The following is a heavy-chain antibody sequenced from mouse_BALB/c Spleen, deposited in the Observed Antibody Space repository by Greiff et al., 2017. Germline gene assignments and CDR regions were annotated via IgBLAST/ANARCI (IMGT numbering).Heavy chain of an antibody. D-gene: IGHD2-4*01. J-gene: IGHJ4*01. CDR1: GFTFSSYG. Sequence: EVKLVESGGGLVQPGGSLKLSCAASGFTFSSYGMSWVRQTPDKRLELVATINSNGGSTYYPDSVKGRFTISRDNAKNTLYLQMSSLKSEDTAMYYCARDGLLMITTGAMDYWGQGTSVTVSS. CDR3: ARDGLLMITTGAMDY. CDR2: INSNGGST. V-gene: IGHV5-6-3*01.